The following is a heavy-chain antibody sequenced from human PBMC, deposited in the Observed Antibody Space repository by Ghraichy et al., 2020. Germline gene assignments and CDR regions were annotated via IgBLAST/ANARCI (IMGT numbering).Heavy chain of an antibody. J-gene: IGHJ4*02. D-gene: IGHD1-26*01. CDR1: GFTFSSYS. Sequence: GESLNISCAASGFTFSSYSMNWVRQAPGKELEWVSSISSSSSYIYYADSVKGRFTISRDNAKNSLYLQMNSLRAEDTAVYYCARSSGSYVNDYWGQGTLVTVSS. CDR2: ISSSSSYI. CDR3: ARSSGSYVNDY. V-gene: IGHV3-21*01.